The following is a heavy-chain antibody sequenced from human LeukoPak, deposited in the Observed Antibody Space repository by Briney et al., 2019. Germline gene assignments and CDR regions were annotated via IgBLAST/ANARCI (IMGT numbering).Heavy chain of an antibody. CDR1: GFTFSDYY. V-gene: IGHV3-11*05. J-gene: IGHJ4*02. CDR2: ISSSSSYT. CDR3: ARGGEYSSSWYIGY. D-gene: IGHD6-13*01. Sequence: GGSQTVSCAASGFTFSDYYMSWIRQAPGKGLEWVSYISSSSSYTNYADSVKGRFTISRDNAKNSLYLQMNSLRAEDTAVYYCARGGEYSSSWYIGYWGQGTLVTVAS.